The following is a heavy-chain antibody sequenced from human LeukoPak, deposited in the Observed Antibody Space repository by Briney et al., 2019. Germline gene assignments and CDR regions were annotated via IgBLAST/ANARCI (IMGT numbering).Heavy chain of an antibody. V-gene: IGHV1-2*02. CDR1: GYPFTGYY. CDR3: ARLADCSSSSCRSFDY. J-gene: IGHJ4*02. CDR2: INPNSGFT. Sequence: ASVKVSCKASGYPFTGYYLHWVRQAPGQGLEWMGWINPNSGFTNYAQKFQGRVTMTRDTSISTAYIELSRLRSDDTAVYYCARLADCSSSSCRSFDYWGQGTLVTVSS. D-gene: IGHD2-2*01.